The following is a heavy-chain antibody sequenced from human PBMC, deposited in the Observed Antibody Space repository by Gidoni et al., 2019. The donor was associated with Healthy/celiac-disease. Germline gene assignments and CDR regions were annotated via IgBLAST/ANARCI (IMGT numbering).Heavy chain of an antibody. CDR3: ARQQSFGSGSDSWGRGTLVSVSSDV. Sequence: EVQLVQSGAAVKKPGQSLRISCTGYGYSFTGYCIAWVRQMPGKGLYWMGFIIPGDSNIRYSPSFQGQVTISADKSINTAYLQWTSLQASDTAIYYCARQQSFGSGSDSWGRGTLVSVSSDVWGQGTTVTVSS. D-gene: IGHD3-16*01. CDR1: GYSFTGYC. CDR2: IIPGDSNI. J-gene: IGHJ6*02. V-gene: IGHV5-51*01.